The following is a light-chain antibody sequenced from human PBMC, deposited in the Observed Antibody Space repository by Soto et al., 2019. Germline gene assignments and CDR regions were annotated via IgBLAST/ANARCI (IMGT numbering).Light chain of an antibody. CDR2: VAS. J-gene: IGKJ3*01. V-gene: IGKV3-15*01. CDR1: QSVSSN. CDR3: QQYNNWPIT. Sequence: EIVMTQSPATLSVSPGERATLSCRASQSVSSNLAWYQQKPGQAPRLLIYVASTRATGIPARFSGSGSGTEFTLTISSLQSEDFAFYYCQQYNNWPITFGPGTKVDIK.